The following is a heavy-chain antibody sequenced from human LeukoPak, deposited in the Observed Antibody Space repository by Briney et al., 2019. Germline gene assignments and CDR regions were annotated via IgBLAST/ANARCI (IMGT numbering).Heavy chain of an antibody. V-gene: IGHV3-30*02. Sequence: GGSLRLSCAAAGFTFSNYGMHWVRQAAGGGREWVAFIRFDGSDKYYADSVKGRFTISRDTSKNTLYLQMNSLRAEDTAVYYCAKRRTGTTGYYFDYWGQGTLVTVSS. CDR2: IRFDGSDK. J-gene: IGHJ4*02. CDR1: GFTFSNYG. D-gene: IGHD1-7*01. CDR3: AKRRTGTTGYYFDY.